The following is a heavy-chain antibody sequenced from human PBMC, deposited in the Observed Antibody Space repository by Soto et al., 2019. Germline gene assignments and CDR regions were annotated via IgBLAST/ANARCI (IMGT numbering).Heavy chain of an antibody. V-gene: IGHV3-30*18. CDR1: GFTFSSYG. J-gene: IGHJ4*02. Sequence: QVQLVESGGGVVQPGRSLRLSCAASGFTFSSYGMHWVRQAPGKGLEWVAVISYDGSNKYYADSVKGRFTISRDNSKNTLYLQMNSLRAEDTAVYYCAKEHRYSSGWSIDDWGQGTLVTVSS. CDR3: AKEHRYSSGWSIDD. CDR2: ISYDGSNK. D-gene: IGHD6-19*01.